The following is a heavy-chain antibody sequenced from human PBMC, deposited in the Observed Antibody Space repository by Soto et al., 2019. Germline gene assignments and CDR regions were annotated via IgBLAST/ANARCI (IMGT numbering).Heavy chain of an antibody. CDR3: AKDPPWTVGPLAMDV. CDR2: FSGSGGNI. D-gene: IGHD1-26*01. Sequence: EVQLLESGGGLVQPGGSLRLSCVASGFAFSTHAMSWVRQAPGKGLEWVSTFSGSGGNIYYAESVKGRLTISRDVSKNTLYLPMNTLRVEDTAGYYCAKDPPWTVGPLAMDVWGQGTTVTVSS. V-gene: IGHV3-23*01. CDR1: GFAFSTHA. J-gene: IGHJ6*02.